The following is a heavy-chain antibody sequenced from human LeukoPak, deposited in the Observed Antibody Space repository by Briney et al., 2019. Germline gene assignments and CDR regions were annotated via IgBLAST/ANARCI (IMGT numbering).Heavy chain of an antibody. J-gene: IGHJ4*02. CDR2: ISAYNGNT. CDR1: GYTFTSYG. D-gene: IGHD2-2*02. V-gene: IGHV1-18*01. Sequence: ASVKVSCKASGYTFTSYGISWVRQAPGQGLEWMGWISAYNGNTNYAQKLQGRVTMTTDTSTSTAYMELRSLRSDDTAVYYCATGHCSSTSCYSARDSGSIDYWGQGTLVTVSS. CDR3: ATGHCSSTSCYSARDSGSIDY.